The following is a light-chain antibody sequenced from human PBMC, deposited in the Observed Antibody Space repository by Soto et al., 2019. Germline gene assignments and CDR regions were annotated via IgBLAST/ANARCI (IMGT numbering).Light chain of an antibody. CDR2: EVS. J-gene: IGLJ1*01. CDR3: SSYTGGNPSYV. V-gene: IGLV2-8*01. CDR1: SSDVGGYDY. Sequence: QSALTQPRSASGSPGQSVTISCTGTSSDVGGYDYVSWYQQHPGKAPKLMIYEVSKRPSGVSDRFSGSKSGNTASLTVSGLQAEDEADYYCSSYTGGNPSYVFGTGTKVTVL.